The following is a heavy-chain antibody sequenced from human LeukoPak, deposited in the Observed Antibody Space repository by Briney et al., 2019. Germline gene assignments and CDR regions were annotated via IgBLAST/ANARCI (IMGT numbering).Heavy chain of an antibody. CDR2: ISYDGSNE. Sequence: GGSLRLSCAASGFTFSSYALHWVRQAPGKGLEWAAIISYDGSNEYYADSVKGRFAISRDSSKNTLYLQMNSLGAEDTAVYYCARRGCSSTTCSIDYWGQGTLVTVSS. CDR3: ARRGCSSTTCSIDY. CDR1: GFTFSSYA. J-gene: IGHJ4*02. D-gene: IGHD2-2*01. V-gene: IGHV3-30*09.